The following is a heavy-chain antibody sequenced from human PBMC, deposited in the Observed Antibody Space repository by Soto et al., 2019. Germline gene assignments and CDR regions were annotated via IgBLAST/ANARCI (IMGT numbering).Heavy chain of an antibody. Sequence: QVQLVESGGGAVQPGRSLRLSCAASGFTFSSYAMHWVRQAPGKGLEWVAVISYDESEKYYADSVKGRFTISRDNSKNTLSLQMNSLRADDTAVYYCAKGSGGVRTLDYWGQGTLVTVSS. V-gene: IGHV3-30*18. CDR1: GFTFSSYA. CDR3: AKGSGGVRTLDY. D-gene: IGHD3-10*01. CDR2: ISYDESEK. J-gene: IGHJ4*02.